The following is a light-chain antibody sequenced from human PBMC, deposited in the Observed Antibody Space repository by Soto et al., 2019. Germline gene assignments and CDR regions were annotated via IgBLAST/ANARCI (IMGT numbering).Light chain of an antibody. V-gene: IGKV3D-15*01. Sequence: EILMTQSPATLSVSPGERATLSCRASQSLNRNLAWYQQKPGQAPRLILYGASTRASGIPARFSGSGSGTECTLTISSLQSEDFALYYCQHYNDWPPAFTFGPGTKVDL. J-gene: IGKJ3*01. CDR3: QHYNDWPPAFT. CDR1: QSLNRN. CDR2: GAS.